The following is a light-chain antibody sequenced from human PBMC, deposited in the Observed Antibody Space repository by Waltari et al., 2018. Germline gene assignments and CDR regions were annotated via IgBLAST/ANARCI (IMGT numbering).Light chain of an antibody. CDR2: EKN. Sequence: SSDLTQDPAVSVALGQTVRITCQGDSLRSYYADWYQQKPGQAPVLVVYEKNSRPSGSTDRFSGSSSGNTASLTITGAQAEDEADYYCKSRDSSGNQLDMVFGGGTKLTVL. J-gene: IGLJ2*01. CDR3: KSRDSSGNQLDMV. CDR1: SLRSYY. V-gene: IGLV3-19*01.